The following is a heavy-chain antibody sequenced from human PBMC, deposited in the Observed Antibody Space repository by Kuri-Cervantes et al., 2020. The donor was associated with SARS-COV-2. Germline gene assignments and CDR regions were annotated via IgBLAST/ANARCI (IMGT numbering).Heavy chain of an antibody. V-gene: IGHV4-39*01. CDR2: IYYSGST. D-gene: IGHD3-22*01. CDR3: VRHSDRHYYDSSGYSFDY. CDR1: GDSISSSRYY. Sequence: GSLRLSCTVSGDSISSSRYYWGWIRQPPGKGLERIGSIYYSGSTYYNPSLKSRVTISVDTSKNQFSLKLSSVTAADTAVYYCVRHSDRHYYDSSGYSFDYWGQGTLVTVSS. J-gene: IGHJ4*02.